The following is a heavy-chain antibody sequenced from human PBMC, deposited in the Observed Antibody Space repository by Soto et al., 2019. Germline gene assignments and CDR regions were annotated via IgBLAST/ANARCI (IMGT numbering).Heavy chain of an antibody. Sequence: QVQLVQSGAEVQKPGSSAKVSCKASGGTFNTFAFTWVRQAPGQGFEWMGGVIPLFNTPDYAQKFQGRVTITADESTSTGYLELSGLGSDDTAVYFCGLASKWELLGYFYGMDVWGQGTTVIVSS. CDR2: VIPLFNTP. CDR1: GGTFNTFA. J-gene: IGHJ6*02. D-gene: IGHD1-26*01. CDR3: GLASKWELLGYFYGMDV. V-gene: IGHV1-69*01.